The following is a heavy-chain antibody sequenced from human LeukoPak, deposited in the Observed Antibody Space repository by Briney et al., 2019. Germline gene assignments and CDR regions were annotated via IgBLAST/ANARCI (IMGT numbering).Heavy chain of an antibody. CDR1: GYTFTSYG. CDR2: ISAYNGNT. CDR3: ARVSSMIGYCSSTSCYREFNWFDP. Sequence: AASVKVSCKASGYTFTSYGISWVRQAPGQGLEWMGWISAYNGNTNYAQKLQGRVTMTTDTSTSTAYMELRSLRSDDTAVYYCARVSSMIGYCSSTSCYREFNWFDPWGQGTLVTVSS. D-gene: IGHD2-2*02. V-gene: IGHV1-18*01. J-gene: IGHJ5*02.